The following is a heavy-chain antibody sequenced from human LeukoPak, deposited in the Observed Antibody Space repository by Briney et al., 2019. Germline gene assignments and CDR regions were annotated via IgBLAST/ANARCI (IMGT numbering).Heavy chain of an antibody. D-gene: IGHD3-3*01. CDR3: AREEIFGVVIDP. J-gene: IGHJ5*02. CDR2: IYYSGST. CDR1: GGSISSGDYY. V-gene: IGHV4-30-4*08. Sequence: KPSETLSLTCTVSGGSISSGDYYWSWIRQPPGKGLEWIGYIYYSGSTYYNPSLKSRVTISVDTSKNQFSLKLSSVTAADTAVYYCAREEIFGVVIDPWGQGTLVTVSS.